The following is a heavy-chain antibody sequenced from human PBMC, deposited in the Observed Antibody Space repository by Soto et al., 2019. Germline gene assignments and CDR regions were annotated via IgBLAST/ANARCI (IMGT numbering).Heavy chain of an antibody. Sequence: QITLKESGPTLVKPTQTLTLTCTFSGFSLNTNAVGVAWIRQPPGKALEWLALLYWDDDKRYSPSLKSRLTITTDTSKNQVVLTMTNMDPEDTATYYCEHRRVRDSSGENFDSWGQGTLVTVSS. D-gene: IGHD6-19*01. V-gene: IGHV2-5*02. CDR1: GFSLNTNAVG. CDR3: EHRRVRDSSGENFDS. CDR2: LYWDDDK. J-gene: IGHJ4*02.